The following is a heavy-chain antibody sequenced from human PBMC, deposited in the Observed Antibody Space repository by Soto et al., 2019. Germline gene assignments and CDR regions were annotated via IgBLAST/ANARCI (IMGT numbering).Heavy chain of an antibody. CDR1: GGSFSGYY. D-gene: IGHD3-3*01. V-gene: IGHV4-34*01. Sequence: QVQLQQWGAGLLKPSETLSLTCAVYGGSFSGYYWSWIRQPPGKGLEWIGEINHSGSTNYNPSLKSRVTISVDTSKNQFSLRLSSVTAADTAVYYCARERITIFGVVIIYDAFDIWGQGTMVTVSS. CDR2: INHSGST. CDR3: ARERITIFGVVIIYDAFDI. J-gene: IGHJ3*02.